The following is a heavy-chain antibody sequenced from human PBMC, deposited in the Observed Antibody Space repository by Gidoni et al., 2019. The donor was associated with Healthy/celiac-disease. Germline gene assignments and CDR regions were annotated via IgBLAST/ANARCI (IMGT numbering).Heavy chain of an antibody. Sequence: QVQLQESGPGLVKPSQPLSLTCTVSGGSLSSGGYYWSWIRQHPGKGLEWIGYIYYRGSTYYNPSLKSRVTISVDTSKNQCSLKLSAVTAADTAVYYCARDSGYDWGHYYYGMDVWGQGTTVTVSS. J-gene: IGHJ6*02. CDR2: IYYRGST. V-gene: IGHV4-31*03. D-gene: IGHD5-12*01. CDR1: GGSLSSGGYY. CDR3: ARDSGYDWGHYYYGMDV.